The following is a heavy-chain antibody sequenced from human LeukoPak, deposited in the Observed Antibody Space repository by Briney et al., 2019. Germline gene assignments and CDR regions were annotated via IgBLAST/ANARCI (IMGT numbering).Heavy chain of an antibody. CDR1: GFSFNNAW. CDR3: ARGESSGWYFDY. Sequence: GSLRLSCAASGFSFNNAWMTWVRQAPGKGLEWIGYIYYSGSTNYSPSLKSRVTISVDTSNNQFSLKLSSVTAADTAVYYCARGESSGWYFDYWGQGTLVTVSS. CDR2: IYYSGST. J-gene: IGHJ4*02. V-gene: IGHV4-59*01. D-gene: IGHD6-19*01.